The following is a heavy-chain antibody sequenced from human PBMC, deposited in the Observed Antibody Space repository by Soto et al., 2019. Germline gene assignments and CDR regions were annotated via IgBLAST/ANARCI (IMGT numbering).Heavy chain of an antibody. CDR2: IYYSGST. Sequence: QLQLQESGPGLVKPSETLSLTCTVSGGSISSSSYYWGWIRQPPGKGLEWIGSIYYSGSTYYNPSLKSRGTISGDTSKNQFSLKLSSVTAADTAVYYCARDDDAYYDFWSGYYTGYFQHWGQGTLVTVSS. CDR3: ARDDDAYYDFWSGYYTGYFQH. CDR1: GGSISSSSYY. D-gene: IGHD3-3*01. J-gene: IGHJ1*01. V-gene: IGHV4-39*02.